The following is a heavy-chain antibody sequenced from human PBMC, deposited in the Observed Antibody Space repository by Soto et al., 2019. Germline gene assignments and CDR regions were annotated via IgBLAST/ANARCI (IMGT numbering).Heavy chain of an antibody. V-gene: IGHV3-33*01. CDR1: GFSVSNYG. J-gene: IGHJ3*02. CDR2: VWKDGTTK. CDR3: ARGAAWTDEAFDI. Sequence: QVQLVESGGGVVQPGQSLRLSCAASGFSVSNYGMHWVRQAPGKGLEWVAVVWKDGTTKHYGDSVKGRFTISRDNSKNTLELQMSSLRGEDRAVYYCARGAAWTDEAFDIWGQGTRVTVSS. D-gene: IGHD6-25*01.